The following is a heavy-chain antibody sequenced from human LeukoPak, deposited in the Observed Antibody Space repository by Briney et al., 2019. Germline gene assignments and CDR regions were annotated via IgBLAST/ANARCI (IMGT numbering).Heavy chain of an antibody. CDR2: IKSKTNGGTS. V-gene: IGHV3-15*01. Sequence: GGSLRLSCAASGFTFSNAWMSWVRQAPGKGLEWVGRIKSKTNGGTSDYAAPVKAKFTISRDDSKTTLYLQINSLKPEDTAVYYCTRESINDYVYGMDVWGKGTTVIVSS. CDR1: GFTFSNAW. CDR3: TRESINDYVYGMDV. D-gene: IGHD3-16*01. J-gene: IGHJ6*04.